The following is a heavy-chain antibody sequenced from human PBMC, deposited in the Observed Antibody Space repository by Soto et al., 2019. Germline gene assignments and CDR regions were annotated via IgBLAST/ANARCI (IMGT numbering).Heavy chain of an antibody. Sequence: PGGSLRLSCAASGFTFDDYAMHWVRQAPGKGLEWVSGISWNSGSIGYADSVKGRFTISRDNAKNSLYLQMNSLRAEDTALYYCAKDRSNHYNTGGAFDIWGQGTMVTVSS. CDR3: AKDRSNHYNTGGAFDI. V-gene: IGHV3-9*01. J-gene: IGHJ3*02. D-gene: IGHD1-1*01. CDR2: ISWNSGSI. CDR1: GFTFDDYA.